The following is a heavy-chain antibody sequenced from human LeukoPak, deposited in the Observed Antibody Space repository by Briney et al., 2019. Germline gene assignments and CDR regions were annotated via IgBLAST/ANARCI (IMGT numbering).Heavy chain of an antibody. D-gene: IGHD3-22*01. CDR1: GGSISTYY. Sequence: SETLSLTCTVSGGSISTYYRSWIRQPAGKGLEWIGRIYTSGSTNYNPSLKSRVTMSVDTSKNQFSLKLNSVTAADTAVYYCARVDYYDSSGYYNDDSFDIWGQGTMVTVSS. CDR2: IYTSGST. CDR3: ARVDYYDSSGYYNDDSFDI. J-gene: IGHJ3*02. V-gene: IGHV4-4*07.